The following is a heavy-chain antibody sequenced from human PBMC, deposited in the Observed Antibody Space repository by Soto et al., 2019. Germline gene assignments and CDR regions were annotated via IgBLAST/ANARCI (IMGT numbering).Heavy chain of an antibody. CDR3: AGGPGVARNY. Sequence: QLQLQESGSGLVKPSQTLSLTCAVSGGSISSGGYSWSWIRQPPGKGLEWIGYIYHSGSTYYNPSLKRRVTISVDRSKNQFALKRSSVPAADTAVSYCAGGPGVARNYWGQGTLVTVSS. D-gene: IGHD5-12*01. CDR1: GGSISSGGYS. J-gene: IGHJ4*02. CDR2: IYHSGST. V-gene: IGHV4-30-2*01.